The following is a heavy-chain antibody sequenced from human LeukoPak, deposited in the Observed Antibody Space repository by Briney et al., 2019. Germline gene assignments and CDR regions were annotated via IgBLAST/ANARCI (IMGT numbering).Heavy chain of an antibody. J-gene: IGHJ4*02. CDR1: GFIFSSSP. CDR3: AKDEYSSPAHY. Sequence: GGSLRLSCTVSGFIFSSSPMSWARQAPGKGLEWVSGISDSGGSTYYADSVKGRFTISRDNSKSTLYLQMNNLRAEDTAVYYCAKDEYSSPAHYWGQGTLVTVSS. V-gene: IGHV3-23*01. CDR2: ISDSGGST. D-gene: IGHD6-6*01.